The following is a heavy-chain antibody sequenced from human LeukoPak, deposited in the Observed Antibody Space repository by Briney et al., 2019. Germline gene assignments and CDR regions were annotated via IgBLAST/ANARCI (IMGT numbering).Heavy chain of an antibody. V-gene: IGHV1-69*05. Sequence: WASVKVSYKASGGTFSSYAISWVRQAPGQGLEWMGGIIPIFGTPNYAQKFQGRVTITTDESTSTAYMELSSLRSEDTAVYYCARGPPTWNYVGYYYYMDVWGKGTTVTVSS. CDR2: IIPIFGTP. J-gene: IGHJ6*03. CDR3: ARGPPTWNYVGYYYYMDV. CDR1: GGTFSSYA. D-gene: IGHD1-7*01.